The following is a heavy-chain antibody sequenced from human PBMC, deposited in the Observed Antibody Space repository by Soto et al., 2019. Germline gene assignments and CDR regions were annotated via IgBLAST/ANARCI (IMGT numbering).Heavy chain of an antibody. J-gene: IGHJ3*02. CDR1: CSTFTSYG. CDR2: ISAYNGNT. CDR3: ARDKRNYYGSGSPYDAFDI. Sequence: ASVKVSCQASCSTFTSYGIIWVRQAPGQGLEWMGWISAYNGNTNYAQKLQGRVTMTTDTSTSTAYMELRSLRSDDTAVYYCARDKRNYYGSGSPYDAFDIWGQGTMVTVSS. V-gene: IGHV1-18*01. D-gene: IGHD3-10*01.